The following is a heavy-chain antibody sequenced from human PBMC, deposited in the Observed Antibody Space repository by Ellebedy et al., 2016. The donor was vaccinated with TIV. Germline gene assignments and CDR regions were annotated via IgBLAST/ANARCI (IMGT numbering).Heavy chain of an antibody. J-gene: IGHJ3*02. CDR1: GYTLTDLS. CDR3: ASGAVTGRPDFAFKM. D-gene: IGHD4-17*01. CDR2: FHPEDGKT. V-gene: IGHV1-24*01. Sequence: AASVKVSCKVSGYTLTDLSMHWLRHPPGKGLEWMGGFHPEDGKTIYSQKFQGRISMTNDTSTDTIYMELRSLRTADTALYYCASGAVTGRPDFAFKMWGQGTMVTVSS.